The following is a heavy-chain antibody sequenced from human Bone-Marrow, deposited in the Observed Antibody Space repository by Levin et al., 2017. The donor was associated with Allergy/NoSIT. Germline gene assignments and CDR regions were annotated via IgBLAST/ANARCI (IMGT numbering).Heavy chain of an antibody. CDR2: IYTGGIT. D-gene: IGHD6-25*01. CDR1: RGSVSGDY. V-gene: IGHV4-4*08. J-gene: IGHJ5*01. CDR3: ATSYASGWFVS. Sequence: SHTLSLTCAVSRGSVSGDYCNWIRRAPGRRLEWLGYIYTGGITNYNPSLKSRLTTSIDTSTNQFSLNLTAVTAADTAVYFCATSYASGWFVSWGPGTPVIVSS.